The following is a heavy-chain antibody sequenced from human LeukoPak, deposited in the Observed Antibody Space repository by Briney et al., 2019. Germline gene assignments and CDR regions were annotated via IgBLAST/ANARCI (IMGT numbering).Heavy chain of an antibody. CDR1: GYTFTGYY. CDR2: INPNSGGT. D-gene: IGHD6-13*01. V-gene: IGHV1-2*02. CDR3: ARDRLLAAAGGYYYYGMDV. J-gene: IGHJ6*02. Sequence: ASVKVSCKASGYTFTGYYMHWVRQAPGQGLEWMGWINPNSGGTNYAQKFQGRVTMTRDTSISTAYMELSRLRSDDTAVYYCARDRLLAAAGGYYYYGMDVWGQGTTVTVSS.